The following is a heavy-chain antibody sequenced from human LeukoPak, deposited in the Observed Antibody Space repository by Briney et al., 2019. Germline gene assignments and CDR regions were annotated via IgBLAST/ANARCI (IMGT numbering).Heavy chain of an antibody. CDR1: GGSISSGGYY. D-gene: IGHD6-13*01. Sequence: PSQTPSLTCTVSGGSISSGGYYWSWIRQHPGKGLEWIGYIYYSGSTYYNPSLKSRVTISVDTSKNQFSLKLSSVTAADTAVYYCASLLNSGYSSSWSYYFDYWGQGTLVTVSS. CDR3: ASLLNSGYSSSWSYYFDY. V-gene: IGHV4-31*03. J-gene: IGHJ4*02. CDR2: IYYSGST.